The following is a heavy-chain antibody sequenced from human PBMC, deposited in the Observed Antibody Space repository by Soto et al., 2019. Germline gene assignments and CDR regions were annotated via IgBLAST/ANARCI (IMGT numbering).Heavy chain of an antibody. CDR3: AMIPSIEYGMDV. CDR2: ISYDGSNK. Sequence: GGSLRLSCAASGFTFSIYGMHWVRQAPGKGLEWVAVISYDGSNKYYVDSVKGRFTISRDNSKNTLYLQMNSLRAEDTAFYYCAMIPSIEYGMDVRGPGTTVSGSS. D-gene: IGHD3-22*01. V-gene: IGHV3-30*03. CDR1: GFTFSIYG. J-gene: IGHJ6*02.